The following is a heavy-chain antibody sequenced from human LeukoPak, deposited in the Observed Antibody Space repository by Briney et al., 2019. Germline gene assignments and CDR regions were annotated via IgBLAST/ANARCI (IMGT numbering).Heavy chain of an antibody. CDR1: GFTFRSFD. D-gene: IGHD6-19*01. Sequence: GGSPRLSRAASGFTFRSFDMHWVRQVTGKGLEWVSAIGISDDTYYQGSVKCRFTIAIENAKNSLYLQMNSLTAGDTAVYYCGRGGIQVSGIDEIDYWGRGALVTVSS. CDR3: GRGGIQVSGIDEIDY. V-gene: IGHV3-13*01. CDR2: IGISDDT. J-gene: IGHJ4*02.